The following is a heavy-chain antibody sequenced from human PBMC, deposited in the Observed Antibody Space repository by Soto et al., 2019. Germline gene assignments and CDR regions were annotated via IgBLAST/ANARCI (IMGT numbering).Heavy chain of an antibody. CDR1: GFSLSTSGVG. CDR3: AHHIAVAKPYYFDY. J-gene: IGHJ4*02. Sequence: SGPTLVNPTQTLTLTCTFSGFSLSTSGVGVGWIRQPPGKALEWLALIYWDDDKRYSPSLKSRLTITKDTSKNQVVLTMTNMDPADTATYYCAHHIAVAKPYYFDYWGQGTLVTVSS. V-gene: IGHV2-5*02. D-gene: IGHD6-19*01. CDR2: IYWDDDK.